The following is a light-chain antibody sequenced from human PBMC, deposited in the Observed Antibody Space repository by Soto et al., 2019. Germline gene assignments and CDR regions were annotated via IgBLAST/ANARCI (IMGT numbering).Light chain of an antibody. J-gene: IGLJ1*01. V-gene: IGLV2-8*01. CDR2: EVT. Sequence: QSALTQPPSASGSPGQSVTISCIGTSSDVGRYNYVSWYQHHPGKAPNLIIYEVTKRPSGVPDRFSGSKSANTASLTVSGLQDDEEDYYYGSSYVGSNNYVFGTGTKVTVL. CDR1: SSDVGRYNY. CDR3: SSYVGSNNYV.